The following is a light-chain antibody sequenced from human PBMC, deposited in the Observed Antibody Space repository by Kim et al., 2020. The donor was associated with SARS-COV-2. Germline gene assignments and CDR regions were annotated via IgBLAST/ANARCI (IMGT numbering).Light chain of an antibody. Sequence: EIVLTQSPATLSLSPGERATLSCRASQSVSSYLAWYPQKPGQAPRLLIYDSSNRATGIPARFSGSGSGTDFTLTISSLEPEDFAVYYCQQRYNWPPITFGQGTRLEIK. J-gene: IGKJ5*01. CDR2: DSS. V-gene: IGKV3-11*01. CDR1: QSVSSY. CDR3: QQRYNWPPIT.